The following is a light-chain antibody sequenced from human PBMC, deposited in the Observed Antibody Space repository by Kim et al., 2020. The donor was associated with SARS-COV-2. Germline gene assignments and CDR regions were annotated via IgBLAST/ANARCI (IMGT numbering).Light chain of an antibody. Sequence: VSPGERLTPPCRASQTVGSSLARYHQRPGPAPRLLIYGASSRATGISARFSGSASVTEFSLTIRSLQSEDFAVYYCQQYYNWPRTFGQGTKVDIK. J-gene: IGKJ1*01. CDR3: QQYYNWPRT. CDR2: GAS. V-gene: IGKV3-15*01. CDR1: QTVGSS.